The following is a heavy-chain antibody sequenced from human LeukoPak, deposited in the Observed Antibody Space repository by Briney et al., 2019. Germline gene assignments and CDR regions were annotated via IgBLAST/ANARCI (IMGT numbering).Heavy chain of an antibody. CDR3: AKSLAGTTVFWWFDP. CDR2: LNPNTGGT. J-gene: IGHJ5*02. Sequence: ASVKVSCKASGYPFTKYYIHWVRQAPGHGLQWMGWLNPNTGGTRYARSFEGRVTMTRDTSIDTAYMDLSGLTSDDTATYYCAKSLAGTTVFWWFDPWGQGTVVTASS. CDR1: GYPFTKYY. V-gene: IGHV1-2*02. D-gene: IGHD1-7*01.